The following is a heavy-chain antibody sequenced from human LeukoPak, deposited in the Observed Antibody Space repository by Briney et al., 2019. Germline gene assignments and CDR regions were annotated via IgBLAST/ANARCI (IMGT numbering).Heavy chain of an antibody. CDR1: GGTFSSYA. CDR3: ARNHVVRGVTNFDY. V-gene: IGHV1-2*02. Sequence: ASVKVSCKASGGTFSSYAISWVRQAPGQGLEWMGWINPNSGGTNYAQKFQGRVTMTRDTSISTAYMELSRLRSDDTAVYYCARNHVVRGVTNFDYWGQGTLVTVSS. J-gene: IGHJ4*02. D-gene: IGHD3-10*01. CDR2: INPNSGGT.